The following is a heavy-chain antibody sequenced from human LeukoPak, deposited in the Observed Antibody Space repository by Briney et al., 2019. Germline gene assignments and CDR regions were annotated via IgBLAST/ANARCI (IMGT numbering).Heavy chain of an antibody. CDR1: GFTFSSYA. D-gene: IGHD3-16*01. CDR3: AGGKPFGY. CDR2: ISYDGSNK. V-gene: IGHV3-30-3*01. J-gene: IGHJ4*02. Sequence: GGSLRLSCAASGFTFSSYAMHWVRQAPGKGLEWVAVISYDGSNKYYADSVKGRFTISRDNSKNTLYLQMNSLRAEDTAVYYCAGGKPFGYWGQGTLVTVSS.